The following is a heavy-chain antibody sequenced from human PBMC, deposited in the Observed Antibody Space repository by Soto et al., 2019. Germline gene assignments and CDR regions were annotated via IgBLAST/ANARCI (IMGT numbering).Heavy chain of an antibody. CDR3: ARGRVITIFAVVTMYYFDY. D-gene: IGHD3-3*01. CDR2: INHSAST. Sequence: PSETLSLTCAVYGGSFSGYYWSWIRQPPGKGLEWIGEINHSASTNYNPSINSRVTISVYTSKHQFSLKLNSVTAADTAVYYCARGRVITIFAVVTMYYFDYWGQGTLVTVSS. V-gene: IGHV4-34*01. J-gene: IGHJ4*02. CDR1: GGSFSGYY.